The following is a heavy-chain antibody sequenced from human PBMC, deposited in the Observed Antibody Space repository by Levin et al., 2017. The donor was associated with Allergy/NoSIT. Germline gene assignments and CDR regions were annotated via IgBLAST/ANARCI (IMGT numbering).Heavy chain of an antibody. D-gene: IGHD3-22*01. V-gene: IGHV3-30*18. CDR3: AKDRAENCESCGQTVSYFYFYGMDV. CDR2: ISYDGNNK. CDR1: GSSLSAYG. Sequence: RGESLKISCAASGSSLSAYGMHWVRQAPGKGLEWVAVISYDGNNKYYVGSVRRRFTFSRDNSKNPLYLQMNSLRPEDTAVYYCAKDRAENCESCGQTVSYFYFYGMDVWGQGTTVTVSS. J-gene: IGHJ6*02.